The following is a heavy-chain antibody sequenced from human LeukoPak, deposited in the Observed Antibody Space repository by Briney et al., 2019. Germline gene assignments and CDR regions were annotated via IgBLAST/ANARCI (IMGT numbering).Heavy chain of an antibody. CDR3: ARTSRDSSSWYSFDY. CDR1: GFTFSSYA. D-gene: IGHD6-13*01. Sequence: GGSLRLSCAASGFTFSSYAMTGVRQAPGKGLEWVSAISGGGGTKYYADSVKGRFTVSRDNSKNTLYLLMNSLRAEDTAVYYCARTSRDSSSWYSFDYWGQGTLVTVSS. J-gene: IGHJ4*02. V-gene: IGHV3-23*01. CDR2: ISGGGGTK.